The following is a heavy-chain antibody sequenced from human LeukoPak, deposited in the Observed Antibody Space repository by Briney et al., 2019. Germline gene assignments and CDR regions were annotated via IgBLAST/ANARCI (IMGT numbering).Heavy chain of an antibody. V-gene: IGHV3-48*02. CDR2: ISGRSSII. D-gene: IGHD2-21*02. J-gene: IGHJ4*02. CDR3: ARATCGGDCSRGDYFDY. Sequence: AGRSLRLSCAASGFTFSDYSMNWVRQAPGKGLERISYISGRSSIIYYADSVKGRFTISRDNAKTSLYLQMNSLRDEDTAVYYCARATCGGDCSRGDYFDYWGQGTLVTVSS. CDR1: GFTFSDYS.